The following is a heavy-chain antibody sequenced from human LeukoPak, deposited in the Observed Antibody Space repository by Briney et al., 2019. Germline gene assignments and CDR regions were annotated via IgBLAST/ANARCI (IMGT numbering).Heavy chain of an antibody. CDR1: GYTFTSYD. CDR3: ARGLRSMVRGVIMAYYFDY. J-gene: IGHJ4*02. D-gene: IGHD3-10*01. CDR2: MNPNSGNT. V-gene: IGHV1-8*01. Sequence: ASVKVSCKASGYTFTSYDINWVRQATGQGLEWMGWMNPNSGNTGYAQKFQGRVTMTRNTSISTAYMELSSLRSEDTAVYYCARGLRSMVRGVIMAYYFDYWGQGTLVTVSS.